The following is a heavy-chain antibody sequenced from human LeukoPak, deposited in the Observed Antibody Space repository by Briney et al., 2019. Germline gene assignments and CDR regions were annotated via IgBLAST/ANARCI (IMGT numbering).Heavy chain of an antibody. CDR1: GFTFSSYA. Sequence: GGSLRLSCAASGFTFSSYAMTWVRQAPGKGLEWVSVISDSGAVTHYADSVKGRFTMSRDNSENTLYVQMNSLRAEDSAVYYCARGTYYYDSSGYYSGGLGYWGQGTLVTVSS. V-gene: IGHV3-23*01. D-gene: IGHD3-22*01. J-gene: IGHJ4*02. CDR3: ARGTYYYDSSGYYSGGLGY. CDR2: ISDSGAVT.